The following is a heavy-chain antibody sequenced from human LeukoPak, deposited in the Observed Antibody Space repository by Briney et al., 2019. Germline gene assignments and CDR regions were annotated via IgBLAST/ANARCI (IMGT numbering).Heavy chain of an antibody. V-gene: IGHV3-74*01. CDR3: ARAPSEYSSSCPGNY. Sequence: GGSLRLSCAASGFTFSSYWMHWVRQAPGKGPVWVSRINSDGSSTSYADSVKGRFTISRDNAKNTLYLQMNSLRAEDTAVYYCARAPSEYSSSCPGNYWGQGTLVTVSS. D-gene: IGHD6-13*01. CDR1: GFTFSSYW. CDR2: INSDGSST. J-gene: IGHJ4*02.